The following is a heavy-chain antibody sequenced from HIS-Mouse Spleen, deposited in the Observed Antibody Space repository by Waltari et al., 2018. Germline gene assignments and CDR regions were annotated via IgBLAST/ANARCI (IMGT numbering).Heavy chain of an antibody. Sequence: QVQLQESGPGLVKPSETLSLTCTVSGGSISSYYWSWIRQPPGKGLEWIGYIYYSGSTNYNPSLKSRITISVDTSKNQFSLKLSSVTAADTAVYYCARGLVAARIFDYWGQGTLVTVSS. J-gene: IGHJ4*02. D-gene: IGHD1-26*01. V-gene: IGHV4-59*01. CDR3: ARGLVAARIFDY. CDR2: IYYSGST. CDR1: GGSISSYY.